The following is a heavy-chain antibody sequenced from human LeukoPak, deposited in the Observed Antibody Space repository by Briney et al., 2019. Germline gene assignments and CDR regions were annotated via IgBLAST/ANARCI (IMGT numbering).Heavy chain of an antibody. J-gene: IGHJ4*02. CDR3: ARAPAYYGDYLFDY. CDR1: GGSISSYY. V-gene: IGHV4-38-2*02. Sequence: SETLSLTCTVSGGSISSYYRSWIRQPPGKGLEWIGSIYHSGSTYYNPSLKSRVTISVDTSKNQFSLKLSSVTAADTAVYYCARAPAYYGDYLFDYWGQGTLVTVSS. D-gene: IGHD4-17*01. CDR2: IYHSGST.